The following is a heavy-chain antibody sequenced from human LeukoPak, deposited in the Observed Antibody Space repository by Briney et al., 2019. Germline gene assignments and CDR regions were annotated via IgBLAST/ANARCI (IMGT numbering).Heavy chain of an antibody. V-gene: IGHV3-9*03. J-gene: IGHJ4*02. CDR1: GFTCDDYA. CDR3: AKGRVGYSGHGAIDY. CDR2: VNWNSGSI. Sequence: PGGSLRLSCAASGFTCDDYAMHWVRQAPGKGLEWVSGVNWNSGSIGYADSVKGRFTISRDSAKNSLYLQMNSLRPEDMALYYCAKGRVGYSGHGAIDYWGQGTLVTVSS. D-gene: IGHD5-12*01.